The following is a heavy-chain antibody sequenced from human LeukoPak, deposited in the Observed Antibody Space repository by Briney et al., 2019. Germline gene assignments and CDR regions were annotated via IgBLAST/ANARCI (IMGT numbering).Heavy chain of an antibody. J-gene: IGHJ1*01. CDR3: ARRRYYDGSGYLE. V-gene: IGHV4-39*01. CDR2: IYYSGRT. D-gene: IGHD3-22*01. CDR1: GDSVSRSDSY. Sequence: PSETLSLTCSVSGDSVSRSDSYWDWIRQPPGKGLEWIGTIYYSGRTYYSPSLKSRVTMSVDPSNNQFSLNLRSVTAADTAVYYCARRRYYDGSGYLEWGQGTLLSVSS.